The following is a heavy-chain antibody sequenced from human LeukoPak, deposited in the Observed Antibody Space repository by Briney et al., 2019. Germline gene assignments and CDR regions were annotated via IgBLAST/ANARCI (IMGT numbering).Heavy chain of an antibody. CDR3: ATAPNSGSYPFDY. Sequence: ASVKASCKVSGYTLTELSMHWVRQAPGKGLEWMGGFDPKDGETIYAQKFQGRVTMTEDTSTDTAYMELSSLRSEHTAVYYCATAPNSGSYPFDYWGQGTLVTVSS. V-gene: IGHV1-24*01. CDR2: FDPKDGET. J-gene: IGHJ4*02. D-gene: IGHD1-26*01. CDR1: GYTLTELS.